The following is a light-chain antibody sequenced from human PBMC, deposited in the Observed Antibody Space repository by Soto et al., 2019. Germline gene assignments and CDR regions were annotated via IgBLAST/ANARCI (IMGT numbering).Light chain of an antibody. CDR1: QSVGTY. V-gene: IGKV3-20*01. Sequence: EIVLTQSPGTLSLSPGQRATLSCRASQSVGTYLAWYQQKPGQPPRLLISVASSRATGIPDRFSGSGSGTEFTLTISRVEAEDFAVYYCQQYFAPHPITFGQGTRLDIK. J-gene: IGKJ5*01. CDR2: VAS. CDR3: QQYFAPHPIT.